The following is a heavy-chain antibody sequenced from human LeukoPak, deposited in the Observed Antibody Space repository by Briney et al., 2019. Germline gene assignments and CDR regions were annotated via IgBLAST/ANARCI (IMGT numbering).Heavy chain of an antibody. J-gene: IGHJ4*02. Sequence: GVSLRLSCAASGFTFSSYWLSWVRQAPGKGLEWLASIEQDGSQKYYVDSVRGRFTISRDNAKNSVYLQMNSLRVEDTAVYYCARNSGSYPFDYWGQGTLVTVSS. CDR2: IEQDGSQK. CDR3: ARNSGSYPFDY. V-gene: IGHV3-7*01. D-gene: IGHD1-26*01. CDR1: GFTFSSYW.